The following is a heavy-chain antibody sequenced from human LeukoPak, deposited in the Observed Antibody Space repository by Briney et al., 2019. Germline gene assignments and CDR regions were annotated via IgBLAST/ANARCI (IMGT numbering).Heavy chain of an antibody. V-gene: IGHV4-61*02. J-gene: IGHJ4*02. CDR2: IYTSGST. CDR1: GGSISSGSYY. D-gene: IGHD1-26*01. CDR3: ASGIDY. Sequence: SQTLSLTCTVSGGSISSGSYYWSWIRQPAGRGLEWIGRIYTSGSTNYNPSLKSRVTISVDTSKNQFSLKLSSVTAADTAVYSCASGIDYWGQGTLVTVSS.